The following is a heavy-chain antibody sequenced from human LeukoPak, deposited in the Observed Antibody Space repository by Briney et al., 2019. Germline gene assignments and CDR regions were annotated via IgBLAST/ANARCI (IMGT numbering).Heavy chain of an antibody. D-gene: IGHD3-22*01. J-gene: IGHJ4*02. V-gene: IGHV3-30-3*01. CDR1: GFTFSSYA. Sequence: GGSLRLSCAASGFTFSSYAMHWVRQAPGKGLEWVAVISYDGSNKYYADSVKGRFTISRDNSRNTLYLQMNSLRAEDTAVYYCARGGDYYDSSGYYSPPFDFDYWGQGTLVTVSS. CDR2: ISYDGSNK. CDR3: ARGGDYYDSSGYYSPPFDFDY.